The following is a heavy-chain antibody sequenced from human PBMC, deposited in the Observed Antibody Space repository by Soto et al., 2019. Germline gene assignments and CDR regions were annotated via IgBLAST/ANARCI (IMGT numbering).Heavy chain of an antibody. CDR2: INDRGSI. V-gene: IGHV4-34*01. Sequence: QVQLQQWGAGPLRPLETLSLTCGVSGGSFSGYYWAWIRQSPGKGLEWIGEINDRGSINYNPSLKSRVSISVDTSKHPYSLNLRSVTAADTAVYYCARESHDILTGPPWVWYFDLWGRGTMVTVSS. J-gene: IGHJ2*01. CDR3: ARESHDILTGPPWVWYFDL. CDR1: GGSFSGYY. D-gene: IGHD3-9*01.